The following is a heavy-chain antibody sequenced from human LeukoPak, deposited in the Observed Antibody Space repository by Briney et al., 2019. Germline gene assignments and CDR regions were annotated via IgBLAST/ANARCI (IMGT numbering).Heavy chain of an antibody. CDR2: ISSSSSYI. V-gene: IGHV3-21*05. Sequence: GGSLRLSCAASGFTFSSYSMNWVRQAPGKGLEWVSYISSSSSYIYYADSVKGRFTISRDNAKNSLYLQMNSLRAEDTAVYYCARSSSWYYYMDVWGKGTTVTVSS. J-gene: IGHJ6*03. CDR1: GFTFSSYS. D-gene: IGHD6-13*01. CDR3: ARSSSWYYYMDV.